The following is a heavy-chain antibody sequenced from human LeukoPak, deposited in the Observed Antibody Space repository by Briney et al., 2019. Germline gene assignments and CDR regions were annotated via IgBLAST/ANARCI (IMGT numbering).Heavy chain of an antibody. V-gene: IGHV1-8*03. CDR1: GYTFTNYA. J-gene: IGHJ4*02. CDR2: MNPNSGNT. CDR3: ARGLAGVFDY. D-gene: IGHD3-10*01. Sequence: ASVTVSCKASGYTFTNYAMNWVRQAPGQGLEWMGWMNPNSGNTGYAQKFQGRVTITRNTSISTAYMELSSLRSEDTAVYYCARGLAGVFDYWGQGTLVTVSS.